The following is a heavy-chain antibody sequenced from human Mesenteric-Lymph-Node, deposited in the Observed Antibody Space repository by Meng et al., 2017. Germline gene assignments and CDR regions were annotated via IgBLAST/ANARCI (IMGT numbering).Heavy chain of an antibody. Sequence: GESLKISCAASGFTFSDYYMSWIRQTPGKGLEWVSYISSSGSTIYYADSVKGRFTISRDNSKNTLYLQMNSLRAEDTAVYYCARDRWEVRLFDYWGQGTLVTVSS. D-gene: IGHD1-26*01. V-gene: IGHV3-11*04. J-gene: IGHJ4*02. CDR1: GFTFSDYY. CDR2: ISSSGSTI. CDR3: ARDRWEVRLFDY.